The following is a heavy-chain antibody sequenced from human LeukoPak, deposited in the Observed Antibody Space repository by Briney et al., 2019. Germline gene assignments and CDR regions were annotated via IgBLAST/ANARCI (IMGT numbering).Heavy chain of an antibody. V-gene: IGHV5-51*01. CDR2: IYPGDSGT. Sequence: GESLKISCKGSGYSFTSYWIGWVRQMPGKGLEWMGIIYPGDSGTRYSPSFQGQVTISADKSISTAYLQWSSLKASDTAMYYCARQLKYDYGDYWFDPWGQGTLVTVSS. J-gene: IGHJ5*02. CDR3: ARQLKYDYGDYWFDP. D-gene: IGHD4-17*01. CDR1: GYSFTSYW.